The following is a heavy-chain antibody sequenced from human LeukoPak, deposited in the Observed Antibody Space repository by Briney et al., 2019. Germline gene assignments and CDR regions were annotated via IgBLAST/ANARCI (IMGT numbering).Heavy chain of an antibody. CDR3: ARLVPAASYYFDY. CDR2: ISSSSSYT. CDR1: GFTFSDYY. J-gene: IGHJ4*02. V-gene: IGHV3-11*03. D-gene: IGHD2-2*01. Sequence: GGSLRLSCAASGFTFSDYYMTWIRQAPGKGLEWVSYISSSSSYTNYADSVKGRFTISRDNAKNSLYLQMNSLRAEDTAVYYCARLVPAASYYFDYWGQGNLGSVSS.